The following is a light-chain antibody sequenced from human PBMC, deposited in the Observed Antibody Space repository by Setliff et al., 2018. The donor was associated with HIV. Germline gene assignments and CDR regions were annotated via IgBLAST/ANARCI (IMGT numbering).Light chain of an antibody. CDR2: EVN. J-gene: IGLJ2*01. CDR1: RSDIGAYSY. Sequence: QSALTQPASVSGSPGQSITISCTGSRSDIGAYSYVSWYQHHPGKVPKLIISEVNKRPSGVSARFSGSRTGNTASLTISGLQAEDESDYYCTSYTTSNTLVFGGGTKVTV. V-gene: IGLV2-14*01. CDR3: TSYTTSNTLV.